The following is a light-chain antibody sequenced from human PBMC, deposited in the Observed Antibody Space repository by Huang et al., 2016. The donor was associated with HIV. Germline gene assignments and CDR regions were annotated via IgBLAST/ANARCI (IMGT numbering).Light chain of an antibody. V-gene: IGKV3-20*01. CDR2: GSS. J-gene: IGKJ2*01. CDR3: QQYGGSPRT. CDR1: ETVTSGD. Sequence: EIVLTQSPGTLSLSPGERATLSCRASETVTSGDLAWYQQKPGQAPRLLIFGSSTSATGIPDRFTGSGSGTDFTLTITRLEREDFAMYYCQQYGGSPRTFGQGTKLELK.